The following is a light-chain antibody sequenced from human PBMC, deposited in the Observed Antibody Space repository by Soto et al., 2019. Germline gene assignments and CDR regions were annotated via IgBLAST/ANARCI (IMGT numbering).Light chain of an antibody. Sequence: QSVLTQPPSVSAAPGQNVTISCSGDRSNIGNNYVTCSQQLPGTAPKLLIYDNNKRPSGIPDRCSGSKSGTSATLGITGLQTGDYADYYCATWDSSLTAGVFGGGTKLTVL. CDR2: DNN. CDR3: ATWDSSLTAGV. V-gene: IGLV1-51*01. CDR1: RSNIGNNY. J-gene: IGLJ2*01.